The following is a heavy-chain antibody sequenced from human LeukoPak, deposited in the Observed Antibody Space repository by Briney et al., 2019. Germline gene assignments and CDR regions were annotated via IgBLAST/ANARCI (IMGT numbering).Heavy chain of an antibody. Sequence: GGSLRLSCAVSGISLSNYGMSWVRQAPGKGLEGVAGLSGSGGGTNYADSVQGRFTISRDNPKNTLYLQINSLRAEDTAVYFCAKRGVVIRVFLVGFHKEAYYFDSWGQGALVTVSS. CDR3: AKRGVVIRVFLVGFHKEAYYFDS. CDR2: LSGSGGGT. V-gene: IGHV3-23*01. D-gene: IGHD3-10*01. CDR1: GISLSNYG. J-gene: IGHJ4*02.